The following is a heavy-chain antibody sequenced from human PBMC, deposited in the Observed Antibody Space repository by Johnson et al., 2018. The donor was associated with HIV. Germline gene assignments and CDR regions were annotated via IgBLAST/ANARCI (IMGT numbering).Heavy chain of an antibody. V-gene: IGHV3-9*01. D-gene: IGHD2-8*01. CDR1: GFTFDDYV. J-gene: IGHJ3*02. CDR2: ISWNSGRI. Sequence: VESGGGLVQPGRSLRLSCAASGFTFDDYVMHWVLQAPGKGLEWVSGISWNSGRIGYADSVKGRFTISRDNAKNSLYLQMNSLRAEETAVYYCARDNIVLMVGGAFDIWGQGTMVTVSS. CDR3: ARDNIVLMVGGAFDI.